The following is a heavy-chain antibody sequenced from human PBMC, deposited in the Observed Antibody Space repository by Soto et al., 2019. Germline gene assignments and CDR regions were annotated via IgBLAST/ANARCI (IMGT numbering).Heavy chain of an antibody. CDR1: GFTFSNYA. V-gene: IGHV3-48*02. CDR2: ISHKSSAI. J-gene: IGHJ4*02. CDR3: ARDPYSSTTVTRMDY. Sequence: GGSLRLSCAAPGFTFSNYAMNWVRQAPGKGLEWVSYISHKSSAIYHADSVKGRFTISRDNAKNSLYLQMNSLRDEDTAVYYCARDPYSSTTVTRMDYWGQATLVTVSS. D-gene: IGHD4-17*01.